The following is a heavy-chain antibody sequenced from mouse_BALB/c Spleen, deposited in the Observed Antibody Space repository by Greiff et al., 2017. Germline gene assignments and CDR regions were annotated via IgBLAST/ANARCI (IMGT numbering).Heavy chain of an antibody. V-gene: IGHV1S81*02. CDR3: TRWDYDVDYAMDY. D-gene: IGHD2-4*01. CDR2: INPSNGGT. J-gene: IGHJ4*01. Sequence: VQLQQSGAELVKPGASVKLSCKASGYTFTSYYMYWVKQRPGQGLEWIGEINPSNGGTNFNEKFKSKATLTVDKSSSTAYMQLSSLTSEDSAVYYCTRWDYDVDYAMDYGGQGTSVTVSS. CDR1: GYTFTSYY.